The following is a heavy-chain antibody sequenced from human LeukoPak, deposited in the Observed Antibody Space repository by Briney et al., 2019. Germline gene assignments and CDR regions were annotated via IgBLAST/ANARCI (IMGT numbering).Heavy chain of an antibody. V-gene: IGHV1-18*01. CDR1: GYTFTSYG. Sequence: ASVKVSCKASGYTFTSYGISWVRQAPGQGLEWMGWISACNGNTNYAQKLQGRVTMTTDTSTSTAYMELRSLRSDDTAVYYCAKDQRWESPHYLDSWGQGTLVTVSS. CDR3: AKDQRWESPHYLDS. J-gene: IGHJ4*02. D-gene: IGHD1-26*01. CDR2: ISACNGNT.